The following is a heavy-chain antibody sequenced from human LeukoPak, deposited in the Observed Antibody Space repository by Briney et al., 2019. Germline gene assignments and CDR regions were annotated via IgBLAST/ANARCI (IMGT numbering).Heavy chain of an antibody. CDR2: ISGTGGRT. CDR1: GFTFSTYA. CDR3: AKDPKRYCGVDCYSDY. Sequence: SGGSLRLSCAASGFTFSTYAMSWVRQAPGKGLEWVSSISGTGGRTYYADNVKGRFTISRDNSKNTLYLQMNSLRAEDTAIFSCAKDPKRYCGVDCYSDYWGQGTLVTVSS. V-gene: IGHV3-23*01. J-gene: IGHJ4*02. D-gene: IGHD2-21*01.